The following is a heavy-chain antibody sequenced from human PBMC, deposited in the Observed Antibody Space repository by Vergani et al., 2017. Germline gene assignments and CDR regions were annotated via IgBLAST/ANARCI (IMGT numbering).Heavy chain of an antibody. Sequence: QVQLQESGPGLVKPSETLSLTCTVSGGSISSYYWSWIRQPPGKGLEWIGYIYYSGSTNYNPSLKSRVTISVDTSKNQFSLKLSSVTAADTAVYYCARSSSWYGEYCQHWGQGTRVTVSS. CDR1: GGSISSYY. D-gene: IGHD6-13*01. V-gene: IGHV4-59*08. J-gene: IGHJ1*01. CDR2: IYYSGST. CDR3: ARSSSWYGEYCQH.